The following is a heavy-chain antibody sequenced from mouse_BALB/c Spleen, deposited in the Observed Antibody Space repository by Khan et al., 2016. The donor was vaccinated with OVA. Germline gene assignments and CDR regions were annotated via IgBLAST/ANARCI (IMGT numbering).Heavy chain of an antibody. Sequence: VQLKESGPGLVKPSQSLSLTCTVTGYSITSDYAWNWIRQFPGNKLEWMGFISYSGNTKYNPSLKSRFSITRDTSKNQFFLQLNSVTTEDTATYYCARVCGGDFDYWGQGTSLTVSS. CDR1: GYSITSDYA. CDR2: ISYSGNT. V-gene: IGHV3-2*02. CDR3: ARVCGGDFDY. J-gene: IGHJ2*02.